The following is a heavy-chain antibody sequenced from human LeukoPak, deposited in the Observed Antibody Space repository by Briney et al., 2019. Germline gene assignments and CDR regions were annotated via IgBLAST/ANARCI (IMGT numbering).Heavy chain of an antibody. Sequence: GGSLRLSCVASGFTFSSYAMHWVRQTPGKGLEYVSGINSNGGSTHYANSVKGRFTISRDNSKHTLYLQMGSLRTEDMAVYYCARLVGATEDDYWGQGTLVTVSS. V-gene: IGHV3-64*01. CDR3: ARLVGATEDDY. J-gene: IGHJ4*02. CDR1: GFTFSSYA. D-gene: IGHD1-26*01. CDR2: INSNGGST.